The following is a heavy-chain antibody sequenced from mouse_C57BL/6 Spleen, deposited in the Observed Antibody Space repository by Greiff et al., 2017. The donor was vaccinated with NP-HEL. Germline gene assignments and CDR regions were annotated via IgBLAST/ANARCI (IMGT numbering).Heavy chain of an antibody. CDR3: AREVGVERYFDV. CDR1: GYAFSSYW. V-gene: IGHV1-80*01. J-gene: IGHJ1*03. CDR2: IYPGAGDT. D-gene: IGHD1-1*01. Sequence: QVQLQQSGAELVKPGASVKISCKASGYAFSSYWMNWVKQRPGKGLEWIGQIYPGAGDTNYNGKFKGKATLTADKSSSTAYMQISSLTAEDSAVYFCAREVGVERYFDVWGKGTTVTVSS.